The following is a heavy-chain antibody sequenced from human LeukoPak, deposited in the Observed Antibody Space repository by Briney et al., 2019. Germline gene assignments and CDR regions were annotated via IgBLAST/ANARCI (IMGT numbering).Heavy chain of an antibody. J-gene: IGHJ5*02. CDR2: VYHSGIT. Sequence: SETLSLTRTVSGGSITNTNYYWDWIRQPPGEGLEWIGSVYHSGITYYTPSLKSRVSIAVDTSKNQFSLKLSSVTAADTAVYYCARDMRTYYDILTGRGQFDPWGQGTLVTVSS. V-gene: IGHV4-39*07. CDR3: ARDMRTYYDILTGRGQFDP. CDR1: GGSITNTNYY. D-gene: IGHD3-9*01.